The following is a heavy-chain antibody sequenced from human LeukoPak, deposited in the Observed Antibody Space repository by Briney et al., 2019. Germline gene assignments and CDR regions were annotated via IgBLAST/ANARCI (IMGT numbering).Heavy chain of an antibody. V-gene: IGHV3-23*01. J-gene: IGHJ3*02. CDR3: AKDFSVGSSGWYGAFDI. Sequence: PGGSLRLSCAASGFTFSSYPMSWVRQAPGKGLEWVSGMSGSGGVTHYADSVKGRFTISRDNSKNTLYLQMNSLRAEDTALYYCAKDFSVGSSGWYGAFDIWGQGTMVTVSS. CDR1: GFTFSSYP. D-gene: IGHD6-19*01. CDR2: MSGSGGVT.